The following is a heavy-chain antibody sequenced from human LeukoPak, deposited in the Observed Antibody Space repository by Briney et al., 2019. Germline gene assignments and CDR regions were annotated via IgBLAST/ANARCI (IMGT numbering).Heavy chain of an antibody. CDR3: AREGTRDYSDYPYYFDY. V-gene: IGHV3-21*01. J-gene: IGHJ4*02. Sequence: GGSLRLSCAASGFSLSSYSMNWVRQAPGEGLEWVSSISSSNGYIYYADSVKGRFTISRDNAKNSLYLQVNTLRAEDTAVYYCAREGTRDYSDYPYYFDYWGQGTLVTVSS. CDR2: ISSSNGYI. CDR1: GFSLSSYS. D-gene: IGHD4-11*01.